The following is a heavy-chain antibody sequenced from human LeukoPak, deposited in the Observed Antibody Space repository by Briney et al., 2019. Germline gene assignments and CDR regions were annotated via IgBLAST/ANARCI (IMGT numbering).Heavy chain of an antibody. D-gene: IGHD3-9*01. CDR1: GGSISSYY. CDR3: AVDILTGYYTRNDAFDI. Sequence: SETLSLTCTVSGGSISSYYWSWIRQPAGKGLEWIGRIYTSGSTNYNPSLKSRVTMSVDTSKNQFSLKLSSVTAADTAVYYCAVDILTGYYTRNDAFDIWGQGTMVTVSS. J-gene: IGHJ3*02. V-gene: IGHV4-4*07. CDR2: IYTSGST.